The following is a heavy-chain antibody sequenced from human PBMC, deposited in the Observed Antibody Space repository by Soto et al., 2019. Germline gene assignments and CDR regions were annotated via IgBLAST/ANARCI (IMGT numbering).Heavy chain of an antibody. CDR1: GFSFSDYG. D-gene: IGHD1-1*01. Sequence: GGSLRLSCVASGFSFSDYGMGWVRQAPGKGLEWVSGISNDASRTYYADAVKGRFSISRDNSKNTLYLQMNGLRDDDTAVFYCAIRQQEVRYFGPWGQGTLVTVSS. J-gene: IGHJ5*02. CDR2: ISNDASRT. V-gene: IGHV3-23*01. CDR3: AIRQQEVRYFGP.